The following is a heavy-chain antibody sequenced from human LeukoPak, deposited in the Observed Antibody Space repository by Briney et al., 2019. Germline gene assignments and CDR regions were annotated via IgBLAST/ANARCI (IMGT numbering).Heavy chain of an antibody. V-gene: IGHV3-23*01. D-gene: IGHD2-2*01. J-gene: IGHJ4*02. CDR2: ISGSGGST. CDR3: AKGGGYCRSTSCYV. CDR1: GFTFSSYA. Sequence: GGSLRLSCAASGFTFSSYAMSWVRQAPGKGLEWVSAISGSGGSTYYAASVKGRFTISRDNSKNTLYLQMNSLRAEATAVYYCAKGGGYCRSTSCYVWGQGTLVTVSS.